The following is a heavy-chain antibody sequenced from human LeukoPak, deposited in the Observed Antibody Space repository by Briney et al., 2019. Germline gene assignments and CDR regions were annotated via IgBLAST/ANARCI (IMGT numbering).Heavy chain of an antibody. V-gene: IGHV1-2*06. CDR3: ARVKGYSSSWAFRY. J-gene: IGHJ4*02. CDR2: INPNSGGT. D-gene: IGHD6-13*01. CDR1: GYTFTGYY. Sequence: ASVKVSCKASGYTFTGYYMHWVRQAPGPGLEWMGRINPNSGGTNYAQKFQGRVTMTRDTSISTAYMELSRLRSDDTAVYYCARVKGYSSSWAFRYWGRGTLVTVSS.